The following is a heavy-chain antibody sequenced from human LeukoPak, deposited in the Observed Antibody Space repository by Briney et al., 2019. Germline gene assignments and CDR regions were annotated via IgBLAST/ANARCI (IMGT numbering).Heavy chain of an antibody. V-gene: IGHV4-34*01. J-gene: IGHJ4*02. CDR1: GGSFSGYY. Sequence: PSETLSLTCAVYGGSFSGYYWSWIRQPPGKGLEWIGEINHSGSTNYNPSLKSRVTISVDTSKNQFSLKLSSVTAADTAVYYCARGPISIFDYRGQGTLVTVSS. CDR3: ARGPISIFDY. CDR2: INHSGST. D-gene: IGHD3-9*01.